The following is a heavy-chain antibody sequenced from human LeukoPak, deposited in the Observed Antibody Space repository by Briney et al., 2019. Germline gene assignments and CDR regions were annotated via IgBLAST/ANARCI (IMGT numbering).Heavy chain of an antibody. CDR3: TRAGRSDHSGSFF. Sequence: GGSLRLSCVASGFTFSSYWMHWVRQAPGKGLVWVSRINTDGSTTSYADSVKGRFTISRDNAKNTLYLQMNSLRADDTAVYYCTRAGRSDHSGSFFWGQGTLVTVSS. D-gene: IGHD1-26*01. J-gene: IGHJ4*02. CDR2: INTDGSTT. CDR1: GFTFSSYW. V-gene: IGHV3-74*01.